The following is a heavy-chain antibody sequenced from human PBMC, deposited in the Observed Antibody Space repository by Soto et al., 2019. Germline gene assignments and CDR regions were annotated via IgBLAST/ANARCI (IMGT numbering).Heavy chain of an antibody. CDR2: IYYSGST. D-gene: IGHD3-3*01. CDR3: ARTPITIFGVVIIKYYFDY. CDR1: AGSISSSSYS. J-gene: IGHJ4*02. V-gene: IGHV4-39*01. Sequence: SETLSLTCSVSAGSISSSSYSWGWIRQPPGKGLEWIGSIYYSGSTYYNPSLKNRVTMSVDTSKNQFSLKLSSVTAADTAVYYCARTPITIFGVVIIKYYFDYWGQGTLVTVSS.